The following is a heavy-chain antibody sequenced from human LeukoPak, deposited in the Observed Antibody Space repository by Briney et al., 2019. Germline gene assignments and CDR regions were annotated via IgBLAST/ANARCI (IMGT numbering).Heavy chain of an antibody. V-gene: IGHV3-23*01. D-gene: IGHD5-24*01. CDR2: ISGSGDTT. Sequence: GGSLRLSCAASGFTFSTYAMTWVRQAPGKGLECVSGISGSGDTTYYADSVKGRFTISRDNSKNTLYMQMNSLRVEDTAVYYCARGQYQMEYWGQGTLVTVSS. CDR3: ARGQYQMEY. J-gene: IGHJ4*02. CDR1: GFTFSTYA.